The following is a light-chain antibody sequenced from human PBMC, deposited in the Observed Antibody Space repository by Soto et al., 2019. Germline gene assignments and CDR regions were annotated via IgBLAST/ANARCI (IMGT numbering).Light chain of an antibody. CDR3: CSYAGSKV. J-gene: IGLJ1*01. CDR1: SSDVGSYNL. V-gene: IGLV2-23*02. Sequence: QSALTQPASVSGSPGQSITISCTGTSSDVGSYNLVSWYQQHPGKAPKLMIYEVSKRASGVSNRFSGSKSGNTASLTISGLQAEDEADYYCCSYAGSKVFGTGTQLTVL. CDR2: EVS.